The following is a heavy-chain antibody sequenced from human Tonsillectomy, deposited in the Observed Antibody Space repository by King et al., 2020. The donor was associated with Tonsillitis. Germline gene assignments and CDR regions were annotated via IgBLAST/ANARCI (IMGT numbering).Heavy chain of an antibody. V-gene: IGHV4-31*03. J-gene: IGHJ6*02. CDR3: AGLKGKLVDHYYYGMDV. CDR2: IYYSGNT. Sequence: QLQESGPGLVKPSQTLSLTCTVSGGSISSGGYYWSWIRQPPGKGLEWIGYIYYSGNTYYNPSLKSRVTISLDTSKNQFSLKLSSVTAADTAVYYCAGLKGKLVDHYYYGMDVWGQGTPVTVSS. CDR1: GGSISSGGYY. D-gene: IGHD6-13*01.